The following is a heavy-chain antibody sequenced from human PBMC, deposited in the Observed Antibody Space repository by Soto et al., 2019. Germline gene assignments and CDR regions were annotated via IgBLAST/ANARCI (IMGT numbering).Heavy chain of an antibody. Sequence: SVKVSFKASGFSFTSSAVQWVRQARGQRLEWIGWIVVGSGNTNYAQKFQERVTITRDMSTSTAYMELSSLRSEDTAVYYCAADKYYYDSSGYYPHDAFDIWGQGTMVTVSS. V-gene: IGHV1-58*01. CDR1: GFSFTSSA. CDR2: IVVGSGNT. CDR3: AADKYYYDSSGYYPHDAFDI. J-gene: IGHJ3*02. D-gene: IGHD3-22*01.